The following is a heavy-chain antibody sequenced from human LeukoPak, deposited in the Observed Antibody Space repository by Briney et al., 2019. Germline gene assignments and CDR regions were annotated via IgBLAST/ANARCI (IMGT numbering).Heavy chain of an antibody. CDR1: GNTLSELS. CDR2: FDLEEGEQ. V-gene: IGHV1-24*01. J-gene: IGHJ4*02. Sequence: ASVKVSCKVSGNTLSELSMHWLRQAPAKGLEWVGGFDLEEGEQIYAQKFQGRVTMTDDTSTDTAYMEVTNLRSDDTAVYYCATGRPASLLDYWGQGTLVTVSS. CDR3: ATGRPASLLDY.